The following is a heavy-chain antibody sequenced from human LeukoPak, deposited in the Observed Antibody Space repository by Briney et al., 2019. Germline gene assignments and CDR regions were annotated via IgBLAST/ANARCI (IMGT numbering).Heavy chain of an antibody. Sequence: ASVKVSFKASEYTFTSYYIHWVRQAPGQGLEWMGIINPSRGSTAYAQMFQGRLTMPRDTSTTTVYMELSSLRSEDTAVYYCARTPLAGTGYFDYWGQGTLVTVSS. CDR3: ARTPLAGTGYFDY. D-gene: IGHD6-19*01. CDR2: INPSRGST. V-gene: IGHV1-46*01. J-gene: IGHJ4*02. CDR1: EYTFTSYY.